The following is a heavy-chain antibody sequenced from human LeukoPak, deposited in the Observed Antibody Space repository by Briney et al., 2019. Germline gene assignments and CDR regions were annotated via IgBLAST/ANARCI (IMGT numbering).Heavy chain of an antibody. CDR2: ISSSSSYT. CDR3: ARDLSGSYYFDY. V-gene: IGHV3-11*05. Sequence: PGGSLRLSCAASGFTFSDYYMSWIRQAPGKGLEWVSYISSSSSYTNYADSVRGRFTISRDNAKNSLFLQMNNLRAEDTAVYYCARDLSGSYYFDYWGQGTLDTVSS. CDR1: GFTFSDYY. D-gene: IGHD1-26*01. J-gene: IGHJ4*02.